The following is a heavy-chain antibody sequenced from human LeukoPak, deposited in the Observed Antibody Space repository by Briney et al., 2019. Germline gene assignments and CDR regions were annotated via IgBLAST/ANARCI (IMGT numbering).Heavy chain of an antibody. V-gene: IGHV1-2*06. D-gene: IGHD3-10*01. J-gene: IGHJ4*02. CDR1: GYTFTGYY. Sequence: ASVKVSCKASGYTFTGYYMHWVRQAPGQGLEWMGRINPNSGGTNYAQKFQGRVTMTRDTSISTAYTELSRLRSDDTAVYYCAKLLRAGRLLTISLDSWGQGTLVTVSS. CDR2: INPNSGGT. CDR3: AKLLRAGRLLTISLDS.